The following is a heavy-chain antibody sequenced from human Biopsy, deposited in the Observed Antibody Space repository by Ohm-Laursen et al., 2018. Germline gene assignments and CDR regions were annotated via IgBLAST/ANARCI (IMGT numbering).Heavy chain of an antibody. V-gene: IGHV1-18*01. CDR3: ARNRANDYVWGSYGDDN. J-gene: IGHJ4*02. CDR2: ISTKTGNT. D-gene: IGHD3-16*01. Sequence: SVKVSCNASGYTFTDAAITWVRQVGGQGFEWLGWISTKTGNTNFAQKFQGRITLTTDASTATAYMELRGLISDDTAVYYCARNRANDYVWGSYGDDNWGQGTLVTVSS. CDR1: GYTFTDAA.